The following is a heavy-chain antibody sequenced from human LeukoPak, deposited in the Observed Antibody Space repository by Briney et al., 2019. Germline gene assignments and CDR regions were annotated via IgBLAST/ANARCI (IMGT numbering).Heavy chain of an antibody. CDR2: INHSGST. Sequence: KPSETLSLTCAVYGGSFSGYYWSWIRQPPGKGLEWIGEINHSGSTNYNPSLKSRVTISVDTSKNQFSLKLSSVTAADTAMYFCARMYCSTTSCSYGFDNWAQGTMVTVSS. D-gene: IGHD2-2*01. V-gene: IGHV4-34*01. CDR1: GGSFSGYY. J-gene: IGHJ3*02. CDR3: ARMYCSTTSCSYGFDN.